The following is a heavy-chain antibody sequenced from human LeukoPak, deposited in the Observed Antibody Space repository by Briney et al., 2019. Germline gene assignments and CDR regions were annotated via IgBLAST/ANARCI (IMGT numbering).Heavy chain of an antibody. CDR3: ASQDSSGYPFDY. D-gene: IGHD3-22*01. V-gene: IGHV3-23*01. CDR2: ISGSGGST. J-gene: IGHJ4*02. CDR1: GFTFSSYA. Sequence: PGGSLRPSCAASGFTFSSYAMSWVRQAPGKGLEWVSAISGSGGSTYYADSVKGRFTISRDNSKNTLYLQMNSLRAEDTAVYYCASQDSSGYPFDYWGQGTLVTVSS.